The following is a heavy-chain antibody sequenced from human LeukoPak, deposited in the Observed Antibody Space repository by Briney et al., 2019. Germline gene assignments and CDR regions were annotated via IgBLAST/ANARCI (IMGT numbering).Heavy chain of an antibody. J-gene: IGHJ4*02. D-gene: IGHD3-22*01. CDR2: IYHSGST. Sequence: SETLSLTCAVSGGSISSGGYYWSWIRQPPGKGLEWIGYIYHSGSTYYNPSLKSRVTISVDRSKNQFSLKLSSVTAADTAVYYCARALTHDYYDSSGYSYFDYWGQGTLVTVSS. CDR1: GGSISSGGYY. V-gene: IGHV4-30-2*01. CDR3: ARALTHDYYDSSGYSYFDY.